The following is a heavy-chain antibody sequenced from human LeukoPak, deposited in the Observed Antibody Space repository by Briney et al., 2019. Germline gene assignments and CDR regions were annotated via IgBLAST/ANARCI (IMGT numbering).Heavy chain of an antibody. CDR2: IYYSGST. CDR1: DGSISTCY. V-gene: IGHV4-59*01. J-gene: IGHJ6*02. CDR3: ARAPNTAGYVYAMDV. D-gene: IGHD5-12*01. Sequence: SETLSLTCTISDGSISTCYWTWIRQPPGKTLEWIRHIYYSGSTSYNPSLKSRVTISVDTSKNQFSLKVRSVTAADTAMYYCARAPNTAGYVYAMDVWGQGTTVTVSS.